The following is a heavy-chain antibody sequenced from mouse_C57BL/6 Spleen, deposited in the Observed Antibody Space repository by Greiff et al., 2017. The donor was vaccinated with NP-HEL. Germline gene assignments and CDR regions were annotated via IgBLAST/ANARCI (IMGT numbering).Heavy chain of an antibody. CDR2: IYPRSGNT. Sequence: VQLQQSGAELARPGASVKLSCKASGYTFTSYGISWVKQRTGQGLEWIGEIYPRSGNTYYNEKFKGKATLTADKSSSTAYMELRSLTSEDSAVYFCARVGYGSSFFDYWGQGTTLTVSS. J-gene: IGHJ2*01. D-gene: IGHD1-1*01. CDR3: ARVGYGSSFFDY. CDR1: GYTFTSYG. V-gene: IGHV1-81*01.